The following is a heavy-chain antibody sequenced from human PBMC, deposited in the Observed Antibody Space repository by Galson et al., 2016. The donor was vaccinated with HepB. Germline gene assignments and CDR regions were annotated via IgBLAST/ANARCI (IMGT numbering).Heavy chain of an antibody. CDR2: IYYTGST. J-gene: IGHJ4*02. V-gene: IGHV4-39*01. CDR1: GDSISSRYY. Sequence: TLSLTCTVSGDSISSRYYWAWIRQSPGKGLEWIATIYYTGSTYYNPSLKSRVTISSDTSKSQFSLKLNSVTAADTAVYYCARQAFTNWNPFDYWGQGTLVTVSS. D-gene: IGHD1-1*01. CDR3: ARQAFTNWNPFDY.